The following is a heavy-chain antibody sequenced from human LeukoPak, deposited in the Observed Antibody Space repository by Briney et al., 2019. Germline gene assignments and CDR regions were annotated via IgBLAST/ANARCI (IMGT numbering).Heavy chain of an antibody. Sequence: GGSLRLSCAASGFTFSDYNMRWIRQAPGKGLEWVSSISRSGSTKYYADSVEGRFTISRDNAKNSLFLQMNSLRVEDTSVYYCVSGMIEFDYWGQGTRVTVSS. CDR1: GFTFSDYN. V-gene: IGHV3-11*04. J-gene: IGHJ4*02. CDR2: ISRSGSTK. CDR3: VSGMIEFDY. D-gene: IGHD3-22*01.